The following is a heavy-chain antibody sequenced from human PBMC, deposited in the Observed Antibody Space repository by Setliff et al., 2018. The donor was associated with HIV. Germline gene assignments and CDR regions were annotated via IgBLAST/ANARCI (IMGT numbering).Heavy chain of an antibody. V-gene: IGHV1-18*01. CDR3: AREDKGYYGSGLG. J-gene: IGHJ4*02. D-gene: IGHD3-10*01. CDR1: GYTFTSYG. CDR2: ISAYNGNT. Sequence: ASVKVSCKASGYTFTSYGISWVRQAPGQGLEWMGWISAYNGNTNYAQKFQGRVTMTTDTSTSTAYMELRSLRSEDTAVYYCAREDKGYYGSGLGWAQGTLVTVSS.